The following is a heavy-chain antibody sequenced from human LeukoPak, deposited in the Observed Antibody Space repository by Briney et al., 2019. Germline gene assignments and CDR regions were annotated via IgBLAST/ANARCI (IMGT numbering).Heavy chain of an antibody. Sequence: GASVTVSCKASGYTFTSYGISWVRQAPGQGLEGIGWISAYNGNTNYAQKLQGRVTMTTDTSTSTAYMALRSLRSDDTAVYYCARDCSGGSCYWGLDYWGQGTLVTVSS. CDR2: ISAYNGNT. CDR3: ARDCSGGSCYWGLDY. D-gene: IGHD2-15*01. J-gene: IGHJ4*02. V-gene: IGHV1-18*01. CDR1: GYTFTSYG.